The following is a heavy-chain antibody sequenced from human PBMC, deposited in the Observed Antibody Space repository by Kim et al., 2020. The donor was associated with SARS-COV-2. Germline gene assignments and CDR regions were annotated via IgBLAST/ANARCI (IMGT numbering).Heavy chain of an antibody. V-gene: IGHV3-23*01. Sequence: GGSLRLSCAASGFTFSSYAMSWVRQAPGKGLEWVSAISGSGGSTYYADSVKGRFTISRDNSKNTLYLQMNSLRAEDTAVYYCAKVRIAVAGPKGYWYFDLWGRGTLVTVSS. CDR2: ISGSGGST. CDR1: GFTFSSYA. D-gene: IGHD6-19*01. CDR3: AKVRIAVAGPKGYWYFDL. J-gene: IGHJ2*01.